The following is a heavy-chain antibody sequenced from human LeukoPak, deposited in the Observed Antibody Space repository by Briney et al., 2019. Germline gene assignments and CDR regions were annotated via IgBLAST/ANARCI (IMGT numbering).Heavy chain of an antibody. Sequence: ASVKVSCKASGYTFTGYYMHWRRQAPGQGLEWMGGISHNSGGTNYAPKFQGRVTRTRDMSITTAYMELSSLRSDDTAVYYCARKRAGSIGAAGGGGYDPWGQGTLVTVSS. CDR2: ISHNSGGT. V-gene: IGHV1-2*02. J-gene: IGHJ5*02. CDR1: GYTFTGYY. CDR3: ARKRAGSIGAAGGGGYDP. D-gene: IGHD6-13*01.